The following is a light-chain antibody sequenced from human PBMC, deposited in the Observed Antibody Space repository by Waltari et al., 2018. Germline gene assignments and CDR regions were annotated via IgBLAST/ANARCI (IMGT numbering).Light chain of an antibody. Sequence: DIQMTQFPSTLSASVGDTITITCRVSQSIGNWLAWYQQKPGKAPKLLIHTTSNLESGVPSRFSGQGSETEFTLTISNLQPGDLATYYCQHYISAPWTFGQGTKVEI. CDR2: TTS. V-gene: IGKV1-5*03. CDR3: QHYISAPWT. CDR1: QSIGNW. J-gene: IGKJ1*01.